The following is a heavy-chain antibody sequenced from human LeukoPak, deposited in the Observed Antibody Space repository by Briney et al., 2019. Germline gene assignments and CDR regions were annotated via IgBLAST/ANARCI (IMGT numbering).Heavy chain of an antibody. J-gene: IGHJ4*02. D-gene: IGHD3-9*01. CDR3: ARGSFSNVLRYFDWLPQRTQGYYFDY. Sequence: ASVKVSCKASGYTFTSYGISWVRQAPGQGLEWMGWISAYNGNTNYAQKLQGRVTMTTDTSTSTAYMELRSLRSDDTAVYYCARGSFSNVLRYFDWLPQRTQGYYFDYWGQGTLVTVSS. CDR1: GYTFTSYG. V-gene: IGHV1-18*01. CDR2: ISAYNGNT.